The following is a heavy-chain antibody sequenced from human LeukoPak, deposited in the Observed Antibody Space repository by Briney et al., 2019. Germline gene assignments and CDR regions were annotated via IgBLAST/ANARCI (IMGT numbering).Heavy chain of an antibody. CDR1: GFTFSTYF. CDR3: GRERKDLFLHSGFFDI. V-gene: IGHV3-30-3*01. D-gene: IGHD2-21*01. J-gene: IGHJ3*02. Sequence: GGSLRLSCAASGFTFSTYFMHWVRQAPGKGLEWVADIASDGSHTFYVESVKGRFTISRDNSKNTLYLQMNSLRAEDTAVYFCGRERKDLFLHSGFFDIGGKGTMVTVFS. CDR2: IASDGSHT.